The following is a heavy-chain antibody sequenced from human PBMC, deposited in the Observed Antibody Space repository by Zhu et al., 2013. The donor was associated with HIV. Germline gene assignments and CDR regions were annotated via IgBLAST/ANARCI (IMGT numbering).Heavy chain of an antibody. D-gene: IGHD2-2*01. CDR3: ATSGXGSTSCRTFYYYGLDV. V-gene: IGHV1-3*04. Sequence: QVQLVQSGAEVKKPGASVKVSCKASGYMLTTYALHWVRQAPGQRLEWMGWINTGNGNTKYSQKFQGRVTITRDTSANTAYMELSSLRSGDTAVYFCATSGXGSTSCRTFYYYGLDVWGQGTTVTVSS. CDR1: GYMLTTYA. CDR2: INTGNGNT. J-gene: IGHJ6*02.